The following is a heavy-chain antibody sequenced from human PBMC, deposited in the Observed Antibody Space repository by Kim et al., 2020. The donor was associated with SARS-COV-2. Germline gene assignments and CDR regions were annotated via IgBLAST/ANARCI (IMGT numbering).Heavy chain of an antibody. D-gene: IGHD2-2*03. CDR2: IDGSDATT. CDR1: GFTFTGYA. V-gene: IGHV3-23*01. CDR3: MKGGWGWIWDH. Sequence: GGSLRLSCTTSGFTFTGYAMSWVRQAPGKGLEWVSSIDGSDATTYYVDSVKGRFTISRDNSKNTMHLQMSNLRADDTAVYYCMKGGWGWIWDHWGQETLVTLSS. J-gene: IGHJ4*02.